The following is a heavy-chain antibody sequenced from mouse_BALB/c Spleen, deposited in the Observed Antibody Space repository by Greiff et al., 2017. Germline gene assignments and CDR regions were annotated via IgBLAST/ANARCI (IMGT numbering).Heavy chain of an antibody. Sequence: QVQLKQPGAELVKPGASVKLSCKASGYTFTSYWMHWVKQRPGQGLEWIGEINPSNGRTNYNEKFKSKATLTVDKSSSTAYMQLSSLTSEDSAVYYCAREITTVVAKAMDYWGQGTSVTVSS. CDR1: GYTFTSYW. CDR3: AREITTVVAKAMDY. J-gene: IGHJ4*01. V-gene: IGHV1S81*02. CDR2: INPSNGRT. D-gene: IGHD1-1*01.